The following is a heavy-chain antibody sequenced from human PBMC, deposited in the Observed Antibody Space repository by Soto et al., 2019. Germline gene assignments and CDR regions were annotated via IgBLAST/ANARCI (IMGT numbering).Heavy chain of an antibody. CDR1: GFSLTTSGVG. D-gene: IGHD3-3*01. CDR2: IYWDDDK. CDR3: AHRILRTVFGLVTTTAIYSDF. Sequence: QITLNESGPTVVKPAETLTLTCTFSGFSLTTSGVGVGWILQSPGKAPEWLALIYWDDDKRYSASLKSRLTITKDTSKNQVVLTMASVDTADTATYYCAHRILRTVFGLVTTTAIYSDFWGQGTPVVVSS. V-gene: IGHV2-5*02. J-gene: IGHJ4*02.